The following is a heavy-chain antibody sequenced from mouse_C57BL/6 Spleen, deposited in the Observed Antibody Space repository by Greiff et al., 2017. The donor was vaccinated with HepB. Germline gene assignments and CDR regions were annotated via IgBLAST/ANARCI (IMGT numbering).Heavy chain of an antibody. CDR3: ARSDPGYFDV. V-gene: IGHV2-2*01. CDR1: GFSFTSYG. Sequence: QVQLKESGPGLVQPSQCLSITCTASGFSFTSYGVHWVRQSPGKGLEWLGVIWSGGSTAYYAAFISSQSISKENSKSQVFFKMNSLQADDTAIYYCARSDPGYFDVWGTGTTVTVSS. CDR2: IWSGGST. J-gene: IGHJ1*03.